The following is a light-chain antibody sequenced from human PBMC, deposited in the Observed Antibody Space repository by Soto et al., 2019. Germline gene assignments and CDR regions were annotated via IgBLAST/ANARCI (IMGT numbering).Light chain of an antibody. J-gene: IGKJ4*01. CDR2: DAS. CDR3: QQRSVWPT. CDR1: QSVSSY. Sequence: IVLTQSPGTLSLSPGERATLSCRASQSVSSYLAWYQQKPGQAPRLLIYDASNRATGIPARLSGSGSGTDFTLPIRSLEPEDFAVYYCQQRSVWPTFGGGTKVDIK. V-gene: IGKV3-11*01.